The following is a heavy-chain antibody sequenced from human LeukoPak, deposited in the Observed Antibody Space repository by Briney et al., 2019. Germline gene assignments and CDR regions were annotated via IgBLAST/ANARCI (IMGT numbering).Heavy chain of an antibody. V-gene: IGHV3-33*06. Sequence: GGSLRLSCAASGFTFSSYGMHWVRQAPGKGLEWVAVIWYDGSNKYYADSVKGRFTISRDNSKNTLYLKMNSLRAEDTAVYYCAKDRWDSGSPNWFDPWGQGTLVTVSS. CDR1: GFTFSSYG. CDR3: AKDRWDSGSPNWFDP. D-gene: IGHD3-10*01. CDR2: IWYDGSNK. J-gene: IGHJ5*02.